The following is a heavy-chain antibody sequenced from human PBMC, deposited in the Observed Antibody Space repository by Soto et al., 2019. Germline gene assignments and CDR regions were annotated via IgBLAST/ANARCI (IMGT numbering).Heavy chain of an antibody. CDR3: AKEILTGPYYYYYYGMDV. CDR2: ISGSGGST. V-gene: IGHV3-23*01. D-gene: IGHD3-9*01. J-gene: IGHJ6*02. Sequence: PGGSLRLSCAASGFTFSSYAMSWVRQAPGKGLEWVSAISGSGGSTYYADSVKGRFTISRDNSKNTLYLQMNSLRAEDTAVYYCAKEILTGPYYYYYYGMDVWGQGTTVTVSS. CDR1: GFTFSSYA.